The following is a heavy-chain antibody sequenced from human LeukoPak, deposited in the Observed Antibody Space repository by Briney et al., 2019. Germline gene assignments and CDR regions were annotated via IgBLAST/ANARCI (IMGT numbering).Heavy chain of an antibody. V-gene: IGHV3-21*01. CDR1: GFTFSSYS. Sequence: GGSLRLSCAASGFTFSSYSMNWVRQAPGKGLEWVSSISSSSSYIYYADSVKGRFTISRDNAKNSLYLQMNSLRAEDTAVYYCARTLGYSSSWYRLYYYGMDVWGQGTTVTVSS. D-gene: IGHD6-13*01. CDR2: ISSSSSYI. CDR3: ARTLGYSSSWYRLYYYGMDV. J-gene: IGHJ6*02.